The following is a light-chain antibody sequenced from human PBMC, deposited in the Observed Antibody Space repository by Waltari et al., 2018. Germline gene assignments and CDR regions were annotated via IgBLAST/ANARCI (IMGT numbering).Light chain of an antibody. J-gene: IGLJ2*01. Sequence: QSALTQPASVSGSPGPSITISCTGTNSDVGCYHYVSWYQQHPGKAPKLMIYEVTNRPSGLSNRFSGSKSGNTASLTITELQAEDEADYYCSSYAGNDLVIFGGGTKLTVL. CDR2: EVT. CDR1: NSDVGCYHY. CDR3: SSYAGNDLVI. V-gene: IGLV2-14*01.